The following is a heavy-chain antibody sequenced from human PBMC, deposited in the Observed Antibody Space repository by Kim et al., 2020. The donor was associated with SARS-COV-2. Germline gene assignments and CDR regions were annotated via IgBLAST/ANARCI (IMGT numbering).Heavy chain of an antibody. D-gene: IGHD2-2*01. Sequence: ASVKVSCKASGYTFTSYGISWVRQAPGQGLEWMGWISAYNGNTNYAQKLQGRVTMTTDTSTSTAYMELRSLRSDDTAVYYCARVNVVVPAARGTSWFDPWGQGTLVTVSS. V-gene: IGHV1-18*01. CDR2: ISAYNGNT. CDR1: GYTFTSYG. J-gene: IGHJ5*02. CDR3: ARVNVVVPAARGTSWFDP.